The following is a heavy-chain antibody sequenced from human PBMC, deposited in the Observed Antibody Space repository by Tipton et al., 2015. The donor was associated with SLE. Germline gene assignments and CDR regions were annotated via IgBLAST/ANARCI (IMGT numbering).Heavy chain of an antibody. V-gene: IGHV3-72*01. Sequence: GSLRLSCVASGFIFSDHYMDWVRQAPGKGLEWVGRIRNKLNNYITEYAASVQGRFTISRDDSQSSLYLQMNSLKIEDTALYYCGSARWARGLDVWGQGTTVTVSS. J-gene: IGHJ6*02. CDR2: IRNKLNNYIT. D-gene: IGHD5-24*01. CDR3: GSARWARGLDV. CDR1: GFIFSDHY.